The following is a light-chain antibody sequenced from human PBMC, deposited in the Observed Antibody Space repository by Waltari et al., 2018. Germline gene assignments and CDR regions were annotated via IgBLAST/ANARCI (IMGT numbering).Light chain of an antibody. CDR3: QQYDNLPP. CDR2: DAS. CDR1: QDISNY. Sequence: DIQMTQSPSSLSASVGDRVTITCQASQDISNYLNWYQQKPGKAPKLLIYDASNLETGAPSRFSGSGSGTDFTFTISSLQPEDIATYYCQQYDNLPPFGQGTRLEIK. V-gene: IGKV1-33*01. J-gene: IGKJ5*01.